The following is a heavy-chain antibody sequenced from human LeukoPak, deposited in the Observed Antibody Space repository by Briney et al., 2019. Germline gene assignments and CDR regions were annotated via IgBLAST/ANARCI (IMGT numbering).Heavy chain of an antibody. J-gene: IGHJ6*02. V-gene: IGHV3-23*01. D-gene: IGHD2-2*01. CDR3: AKAAASYCSSTSCYGHYYYGMDV. CDR1: GFTFSSYA. Sequence: GGSLRLSCAASGFTFSSYAMSWVRQAPGKGLEGVSAISGSRYYADSVKGRFTISRDNSKNTLYLQMNSPRAVDTAVYYCAKAAASYCSSTSCYGHYYYGMDVWGQGTTVTVSS. CDR2: ISGSR.